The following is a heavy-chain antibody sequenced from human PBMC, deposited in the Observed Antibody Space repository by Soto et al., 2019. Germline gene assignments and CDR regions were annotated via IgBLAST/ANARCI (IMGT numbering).Heavy chain of an antibody. CDR2: IIPIFGTA. CDR3: AGWGVTKFDY. Sequence: SVKISCQASGGTLSSYAISWVRQAPGHGLEWMGGIIPIFGTANYAQKFQGRVTITADESTSIAYMELSSLRSEDTAVYYCAGWGVTKFDYWGQGTLVTVSS. J-gene: IGHJ4*02. D-gene: IGHD4-4*01. CDR1: GGTLSSYA. V-gene: IGHV1-69*13.